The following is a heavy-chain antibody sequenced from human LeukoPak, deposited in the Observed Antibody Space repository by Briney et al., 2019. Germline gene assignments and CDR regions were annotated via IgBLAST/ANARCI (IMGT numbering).Heavy chain of an antibody. J-gene: IGHJ6*03. CDR2: INHSGST. D-gene: IGHD2-2*01. Sequence: PSETLSLTCAVSGGSFSGYYWSWSRQPPGKGLGWIGEINHSGSTNYNLSLKRRVTISVDASKTQFSLKLSSVTAADMAVFYSAVSSHRSRRSPNPQKKAYYYYMDVWGKGTTVTVSS. V-gene: IGHV4-34*01. CDR3: AVSSHRSRRSPNPQKKAYYYYMDV. CDR1: GGSFSGYY.